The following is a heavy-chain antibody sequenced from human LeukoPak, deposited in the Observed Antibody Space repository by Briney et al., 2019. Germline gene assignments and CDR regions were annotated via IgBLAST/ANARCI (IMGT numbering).Heavy chain of an antibody. CDR3: ARVGIVVVPAAIETLDY. D-gene: IGHD2-2*02. CDR2: ISWNSGSI. J-gene: IGHJ4*02. Sequence: GGSLRLSCAASGFTFSNYWMHWVRQAPGKGLVWVSGISWNSGSIGYADSVKGRFTISRDNAKNSLYLQMNSLRAEDTAVYYCARVGIVVVPAAIETLDYWGQGTLVTVSS. V-gene: IGHV3-74*01. CDR1: GFTFSNYW.